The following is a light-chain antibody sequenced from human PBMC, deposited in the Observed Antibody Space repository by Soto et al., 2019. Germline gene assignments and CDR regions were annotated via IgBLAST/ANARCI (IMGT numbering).Light chain of an antibody. CDR2: GAS. Sequence: EIVMTQSPATLSVSPGERATLSCRASQSVSSDLGWYQQKPGQAPRLLIYGASTRATGIPARFSGSGSGTEFTLTISSLQSEDFAVYYCQQSGSSSWTFGQGTEVDIK. V-gene: IGKV3-15*01. J-gene: IGKJ1*01. CDR1: QSVSSD. CDR3: QQSGSSSWT.